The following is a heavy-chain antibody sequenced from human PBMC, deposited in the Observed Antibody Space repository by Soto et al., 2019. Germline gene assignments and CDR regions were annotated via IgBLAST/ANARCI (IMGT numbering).Heavy chain of an antibody. CDR2: INHSGST. CDR3: ARVARRHYDILTGYYRGPIDY. V-gene: IGHV4-34*01. Sequence: LSLTCAVYGGSFSGYYWSWIRQPPGKGLEWIGEINHSGSTNYNPSLKSRVTISVDTSKNQFSLKLSSVTAADTAVYYCARVARRHYDILTGYYRGPIDYWGQGTLVTVSS. D-gene: IGHD3-9*01. CDR1: GGSFSGYY. J-gene: IGHJ4*02.